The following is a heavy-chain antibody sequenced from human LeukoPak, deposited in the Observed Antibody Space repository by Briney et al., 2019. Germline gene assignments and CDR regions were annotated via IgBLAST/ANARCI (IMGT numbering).Heavy chain of an antibody. CDR2: INPNGGST. CDR1: GYTFTTFY. D-gene: IGHD1-26*01. J-gene: IGHJ4*02. V-gene: IGHV1-46*01. CDR3: ARDLIVGATFDF. Sequence: GASVKVSCKASGYTFTTFYIHWARQAPGQGLEWMGMINPNGGSTTYSQKFQDRVSMTRDTSTSTVYMELSSLRSEDTAVYYCARDLIVGATFDFWGQGTLVTVPS.